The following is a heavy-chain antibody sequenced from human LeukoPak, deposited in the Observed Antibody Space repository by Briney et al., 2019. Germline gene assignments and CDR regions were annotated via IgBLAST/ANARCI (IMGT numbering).Heavy chain of an antibody. CDR3: ARDQRGYRET. CDR1: RFSFDDYG. V-gene: IGHV3-20*04. Sequence: GGSLRLSCAASRFSFDDYGMSWVRQAPGKGLEWVSGINWNGGSTGYADSVKGRFTISRDNAKNSLYLQMNSLRAEDTAVYYCARDQRGYRETWGQGTLVTVSS. CDR2: INWNGGST. J-gene: IGHJ4*02. D-gene: IGHD5-18*01.